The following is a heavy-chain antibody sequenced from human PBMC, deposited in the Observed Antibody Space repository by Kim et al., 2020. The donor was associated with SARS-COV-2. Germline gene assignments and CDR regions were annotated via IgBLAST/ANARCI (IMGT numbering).Heavy chain of an antibody. Sequence: SNKYYTDAVKGPFTISRDNSKNTLYLQMHSLRAEDTAVYFCARGRGSSFDYWGQGTLVTVSS. D-gene: IGHD3-10*01. CDR3: ARGRGSSFDY. V-gene: IGHV3-33*01. CDR2: SNK. J-gene: IGHJ4*02.